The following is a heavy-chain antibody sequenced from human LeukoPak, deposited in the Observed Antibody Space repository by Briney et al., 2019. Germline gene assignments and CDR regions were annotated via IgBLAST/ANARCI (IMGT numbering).Heavy chain of an antibody. CDR1: GGSIRSYY. D-gene: IGHD4-17*01. CDR2: IHYSGST. V-gene: IGHV4-59*01. CDR3: ARVATVTFGY. J-gene: IGHJ4*02. Sequence: SETLSLTCTVSGGSIRSYYWSWIRQPPGKGLEWIGYIHYSGSTNYNPSLKSRVTMLVDTSKNQFSLKLSSVTAADTAVYYCARVATVTFGYWGQGTLVTVSS.